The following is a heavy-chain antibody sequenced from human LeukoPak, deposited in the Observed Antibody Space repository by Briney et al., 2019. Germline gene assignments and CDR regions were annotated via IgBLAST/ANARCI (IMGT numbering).Heavy chain of an antibody. CDR3: ARYGINYYYGLDV. CDR1: GGSISSYY. D-gene: IGHD5-18*01. V-gene: IGHV4-59*08. CDR2: IYDSGST. Sequence: SETLSLTCTVSGGSISSYYWSWIRQPPGKGLEWIGYIYDSGSTKYNPSLKSRVTISLDWSRDQFSLKLRSVTAADTAVYYCARYGINYYYGLDVWGQGTTVTVSS. J-gene: IGHJ6*02.